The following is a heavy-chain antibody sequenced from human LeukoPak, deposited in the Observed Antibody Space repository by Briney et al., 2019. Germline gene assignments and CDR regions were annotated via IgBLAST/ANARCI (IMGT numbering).Heavy chain of an antibody. J-gene: IGHJ6*03. Sequence: ASVKVSCKASGYTFSSYDISWVRQAPGQGLEWMGWISAYNGNTNYAQRLQGRVTMTTDTSTATAYMELRSLTSDDTAMYYCARDGAERPHYMDVWGRGTTVTVSS. CDR3: ARDGAERPHYMDV. V-gene: IGHV1-18*01. CDR1: GYTFSSYD. D-gene: IGHD1-1*01. CDR2: ISAYNGNT.